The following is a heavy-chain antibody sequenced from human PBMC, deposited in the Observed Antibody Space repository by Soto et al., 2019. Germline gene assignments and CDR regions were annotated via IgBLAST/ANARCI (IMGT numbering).Heavy chain of an antibody. CDR3: ARNYGDYAGGRIFQDDAFDI. V-gene: IGHV4-30-4*01. CDR2: IYYSGST. D-gene: IGHD4-17*01. CDR1: GGSISSGDYY. J-gene: IGHJ3*02. Sequence: QVQLQESGPGLVKPSQTLSLTCTVSGGSISSGDYYWSWIRQPPGKGLEWIGYIYYSGSTYYNPSLKSRVTISVDTSKNQFSLKLSSVTAADTAVYYCARNYGDYAGGRIFQDDAFDIWGQGTMVTVSS.